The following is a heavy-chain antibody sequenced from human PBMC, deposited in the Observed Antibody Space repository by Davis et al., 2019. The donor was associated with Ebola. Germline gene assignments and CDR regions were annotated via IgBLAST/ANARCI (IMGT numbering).Heavy chain of an antibody. CDR3: ARDVEYGVDV. CDR1: GGSFSGYY. CDR2: INHSGST. V-gene: IGHV4-34*01. Sequence: PSETLSLTCAVYGGSFSGYYWSWIRQPPGKGLEWIGEINHSGSTNYNPSLKSRVTISVDTSKNQFSLKLSSVTAADTAVYYCARDVEYGVDVWGQGTTVTVSS. J-gene: IGHJ6*02.